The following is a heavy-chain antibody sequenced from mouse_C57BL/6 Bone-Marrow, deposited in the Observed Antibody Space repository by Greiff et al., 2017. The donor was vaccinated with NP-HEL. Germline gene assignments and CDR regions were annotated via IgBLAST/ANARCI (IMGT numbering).Heavy chain of an antibody. CDR2: ISDGGSYT. J-gene: IGHJ4*01. CDR1: GFTFSSYA. V-gene: IGHV5-4*01. CDR3: ARPRSYYAMDY. Sequence: EVQRVESGGGLVKPGGSLKLSCAASGFTFSSYAMSWVRQTPEKRLEWVATISDGGSYTNYPDNVKGRFTISRDNAKNNLYLQMSHLKSEDTAMYYCARPRSYYAMDYWGQGTSVTVSS.